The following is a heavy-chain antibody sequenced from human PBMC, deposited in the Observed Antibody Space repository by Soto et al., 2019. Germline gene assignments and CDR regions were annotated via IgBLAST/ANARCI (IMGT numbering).Heavy chain of an antibody. Sequence: GGSLRLSCAASGFTFSNCAMTWVRQGPGKGLEWVSGIRGSGGRSYYADSVKGRFTISRDNAKNSLYLQMTSLRAEDTAVYHCAKSLSAIPGDSWGQGTLVTVSS. CDR3: AKSLSAIPGDS. J-gene: IGHJ4*02. D-gene: IGHD2-2*01. CDR1: GFTFSNCA. V-gene: IGHV3-23*01. CDR2: IRGSGGRS.